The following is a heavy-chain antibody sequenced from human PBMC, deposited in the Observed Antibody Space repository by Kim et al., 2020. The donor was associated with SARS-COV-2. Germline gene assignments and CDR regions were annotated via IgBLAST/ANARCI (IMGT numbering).Heavy chain of an antibody. Sequence: GGSLRLSCAASGFTFSSYSMNWVRQAPGKGLEWVSSISSSSSYIYYADSVKGRFTISRDNAKNSLYLQMNSLRAEDTAVYYCARPQPQPPYYGSGSYSHYYYGMDVWGQGTTVTVSS. CDR3: ARPQPQPPYYGSGSYSHYYYGMDV. CDR2: ISSSSSYI. V-gene: IGHV3-21*01. CDR1: GFTFSSYS. J-gene: IGHJ6*02. D-gene: IGHD3-10*01.